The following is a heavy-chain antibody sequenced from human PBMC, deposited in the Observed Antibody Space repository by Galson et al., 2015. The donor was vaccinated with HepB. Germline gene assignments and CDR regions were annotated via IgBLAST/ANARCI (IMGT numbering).Heavy chain of an antibody. J-gene: IGHJ4*02. CDR1: GFSFSGYW. V-gene: IGHV3-7*03. Sequence: SLRLSCAASGFSFSGYWMSWIRQAPGKRPEWVANIRYDEYEYYYADFVKGRFTISRDNARNSVFLQMSSLRRDGTAVYYCVRDRTYKGGNFFDFWGQGALVTVSS. CDR3: VRDRTYKGGNFFDF. CDR2: IRYDEYEY. D-gene: IGHD3-10*01.